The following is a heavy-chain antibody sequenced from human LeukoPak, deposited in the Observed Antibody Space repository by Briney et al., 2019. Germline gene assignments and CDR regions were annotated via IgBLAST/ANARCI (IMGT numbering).Heavy chain of an antibody. J-gene: IGHJ6*03. D-gene: IGHD3-3*01. CDR2: INSDGSST. Sequence: GGSLRLSCAASGFTFSSYWMHWVRQAPGKGLVWVSRINSDGSSTSYADSVKGRFTISRDNAKNTLYLQMNSLRAEDTAVYYCAREPDGRFYYYYYMDVWGKGTTVTVSS. V-gene: IGHV3-74*01. CDR3: AREPDGRFYYYYYMDV. CDR1: GFTFSSYW.